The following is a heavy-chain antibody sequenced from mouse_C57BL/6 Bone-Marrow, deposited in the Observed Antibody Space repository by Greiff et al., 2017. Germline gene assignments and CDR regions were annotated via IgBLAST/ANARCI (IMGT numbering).Heavy chain of an antibody. CDR3: ARLRAYYSNLYAMDY. J-gene: IGHJ4*01. Sequence: EVQLKQSGPELVKPGASVKISCKASGYTFTDYYMNWVKQSHGKSLEWIGDINPNNGGTSYNQKFKGKATLTVDKSSSTAYMELRSLTSEDSAVYYCARLRAYYSNLYAMDYWGQGTSVTVSS. D-gene: IGHD2-5*01. CDR1: GYTFTDYY. V-gene: IGHV1-26*01. CDR2: INPNNGGT.